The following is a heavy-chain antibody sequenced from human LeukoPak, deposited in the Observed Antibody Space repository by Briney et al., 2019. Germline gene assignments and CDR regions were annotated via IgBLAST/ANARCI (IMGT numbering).Heavy chain of an antibody. Sequence: SETLSLTCTVSGASISSYYWSWLRQPPGKGLEWLGYIYYSGSTNYNPSLKSRVTISVDPSNNRFSLKLSSVTAADTAVYYCARHEDGYCSSTSCYGNWGQGTLVTVSS. CDR2: IYYSGST. J-gene: IGHJ4*02. V-gene: IGHV4-59*08. CDR1: GASISSYY. CDR3: ARHEDGYCSSTSCYGN. D-gene: IGHD2-2*03.